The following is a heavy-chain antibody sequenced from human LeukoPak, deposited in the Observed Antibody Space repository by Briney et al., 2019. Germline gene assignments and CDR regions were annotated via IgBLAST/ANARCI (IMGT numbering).Heavy chain of an antibody. Sequence: PSETLSLTCAVYGGSFSGYYWSWIRQPPGKGLEWIGEINRSGSTNFNPSLKSRVTISVDTSKNQVSLNLNSVTAADTAVYYCARRRRRTYYPGDFVYWGQGTLVAVSS. J-gene: IGHJ4*02. D-gene: IGHD3-10*01. V-gene: IGHV4-34*01. CDR2: INRSGST. CDR1: GGSFSGYY. CDR3: ARRRRRTYYPGDFVY.